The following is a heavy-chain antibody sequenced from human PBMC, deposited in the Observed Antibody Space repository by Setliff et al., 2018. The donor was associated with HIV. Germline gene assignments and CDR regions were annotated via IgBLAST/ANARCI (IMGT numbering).Heavy chain of an antibody. J-gene: IGHJ6*03. CDR1: GYAIDNGYT. Sequence: SETLSLTCSVPGYAIDNGYTWGWIRQSPGKGLEWIGNIYTSGSTNYNPSLKSRVTISVATSKNPFSRKLSSVTAADTAVYYCASHQHNFTGYYYYYYYMAVWGRGTMVTVSS. D-gene: IGHD3-9*01. V-gene: IGHV4-38-2*01. CDR2: IYTSGST. CDR3: ASHQHNFTGYYYYYYYMAV.